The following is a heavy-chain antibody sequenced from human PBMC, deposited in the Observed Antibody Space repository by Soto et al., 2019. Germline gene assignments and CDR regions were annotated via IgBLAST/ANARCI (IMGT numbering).Heavy chain of an antibody. V-gene: IGHV1-18*01. CDR3: ARDSDGSGSYYTDY. Sequence: QVQLVQSGAEVKKPGASVKVSCKASGYVFISYGISWVRQAPGQGLEWMGWISRHNGNTNYAQKFRGRVTMTTDASTSTAYMELRSLRSDDTALYYCARDSDGSGSYYTDYWGQGTLVTVSS. CDR1: GYVFISYG. CDR2: ISRHNGNT. D-gene: IGHD3-10*01. J-gene: IGHJ4*02.